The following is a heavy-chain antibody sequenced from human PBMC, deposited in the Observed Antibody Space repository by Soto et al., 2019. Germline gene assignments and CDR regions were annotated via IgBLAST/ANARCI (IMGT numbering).Heavy chain of an antibody. CDR1: GYSLTELS. D-gene: IGHD2-2*01. J-gene: IGHJ4*02. Sequence: ASVKVSCEVCGYSLTELSMHWVRQAPGKGLEWMGGFDPEDGETIYAQKFQGRVTMTEDTSTDTAYMELSSLRSEDTAVYYCATERFGPLYCSSTSCQIDYWGQGTLVTVPQ. CDR2: FDPEDGET. V-gene: IGHV1-24*01. CDR3: ATERFGPLYCSSTSCQIDY.